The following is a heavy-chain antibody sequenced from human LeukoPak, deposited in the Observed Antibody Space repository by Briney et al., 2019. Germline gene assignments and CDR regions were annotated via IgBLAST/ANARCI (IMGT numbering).Heavy chain of an antibody. J-gene: IGHJ3*02. CDR2: IRYDGSNK. CDR1: GFTFSSYG. CDR3: AKKWSEAFDI. V-gene: IGHV3-30*02. Sequence: GGSLRLSGAASGFTFSSYGMYWVRQAPGKGLEWVAFIRYDGSNKYYADSVKGRFTISRDNSKNTLYLQTNSLRAEDTAVYYCAKKWSEAFDIWGQGTMVTVSS. D-gene: IGHD2-15*01.